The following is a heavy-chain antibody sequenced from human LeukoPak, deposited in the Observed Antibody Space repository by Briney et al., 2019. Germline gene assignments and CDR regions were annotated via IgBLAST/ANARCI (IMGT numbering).Heavy chain of an antibody. CDR1: VFTFGTYY. D-gene: IGHD6-19*01. Sequence: GGSLRLSRAASVFTFGTYYIHWVRQAPGRGLEWISRVGPDGSGGRYAESLKGRLTISKDNAKNTVYLQMNSVRADDTAVYYCLRGSSGWKGMDIWGQGTLVTVSS. CDR2: VGPDGSGG. V-gene: IGHV3-74*01. CDR3: LRGSSGWKGMDI. J-gene: IGHJ4*02.